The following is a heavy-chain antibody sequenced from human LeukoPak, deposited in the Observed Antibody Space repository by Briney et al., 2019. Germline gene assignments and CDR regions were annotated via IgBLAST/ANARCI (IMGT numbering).Heavy chain of an antibody. CDR3: ARVGYSGYDYRGYFDY. D-gene: IGHD5-12*01. J-gene: IGHJ4*02. Sequence: ASETLSLTCTVSGGSISTYYWSWIRQPPGKGLEWIGYIYYTGSTNYNPSLKSRVTISVDTSKNQFSLKLSSVTAADTAVYYCARVGYSGYDYRGYFDYWGQGTLATVSS. CDR2: IYYTGST. CDR1: GGSISTYY. V-gene: IGHV4-59*12.